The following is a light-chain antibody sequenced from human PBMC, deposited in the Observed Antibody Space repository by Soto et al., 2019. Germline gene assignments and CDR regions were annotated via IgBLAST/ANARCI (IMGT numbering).Light chain of an antibody. J-gene: IGKJ2*01. Sequence: IQLTQSPSSLSASVGDRVTLTCRASQDINKFFAWFQQTPGIAPKLLAYSASTLHSGVPSRFSGSGSGTDFALTISSLQPEDFATYYCQQLKTYPYTFGQGTRLYIK. CDR2: SAS. CDR3: QQLKTYPYT. CDR1: QDINKF. V-gene: IGKV1-9*01.